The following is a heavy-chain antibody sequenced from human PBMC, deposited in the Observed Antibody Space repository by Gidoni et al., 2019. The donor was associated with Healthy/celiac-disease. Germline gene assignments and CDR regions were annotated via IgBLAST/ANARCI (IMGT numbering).Heavy chain of an antibody. CDR2: IYYSGST. Sequence: QLQLQESGPGLVKPSETLSLTCTVSGGSISSSSYYWGWIRQPPGKGLEWIGSIYYSGSTYYNPSLKSRVTISVDTSKNQFSLKLSSVTAADTAVYYCARHCGPKKAPTDNWFDPWGQGTLVTVSS. J-gene: IGHJ5*02. CDR3: ARHCGPKKAPTDNWFDP. CDR1: GGSISSSSYY. V-gene: IGHV4-39*01. D-gene: IGHD1-26*01.